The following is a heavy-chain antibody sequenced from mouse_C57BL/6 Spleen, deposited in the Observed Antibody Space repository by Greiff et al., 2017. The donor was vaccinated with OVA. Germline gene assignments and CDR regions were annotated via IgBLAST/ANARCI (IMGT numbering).Heavy chain of an antibody. J-gene: IGHJ4*01. CDR2: INPSNGGT. Sequence: QVQLQQPGTELVKPGASVKLSCKASGYTFTSYWMHWVKPRPGQGLEWIGNINPSNGGTNYNEKFKSKATLTVDKSSSTAYMQLSSLTSEDSAVYYCAREGGVLYAMDYWGQGTSVTVSS. CDR3: AREGGVLYAMDY. CDR1: GYTFTSYW. V-gene: IGHV1-53*01.